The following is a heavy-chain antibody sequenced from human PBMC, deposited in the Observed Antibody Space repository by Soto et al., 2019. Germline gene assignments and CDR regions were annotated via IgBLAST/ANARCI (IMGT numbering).Heavy chain of an antibody. V-gene: IGHV1-69*13. D-gene: IGHD3-22*01. Sequence: SVKVSCKASGGTFSSYAISWVRQAPGQGLEWMGGIIPIFGTANYAQKFQGRVTITADESTSTAYMELSSLRSEDTAVYYCARGPYYYDSSGYYYYYGMDVWGQGTTVTVSS. CDR3: ARGPYYYDSSGYYYYYGMDV. CDR2: IIPIFGTA. J-gene: IGHJ6*02. CDR1: GGTFSSYA.